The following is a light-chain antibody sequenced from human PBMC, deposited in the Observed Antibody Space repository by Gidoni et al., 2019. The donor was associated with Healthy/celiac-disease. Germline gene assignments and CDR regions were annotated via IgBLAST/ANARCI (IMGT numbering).Light chain of an antibody. V-gene: IGLV3-19*01. CDR3: NSRDSSGNLVV. CDR1: SLRSYY. Sequence: SSELTPAPAVSVALGQTVRITCQGDSLRSYYASWYQQKPGQAPVLVIYGKNNRPSGIPVRFSGSSSGNTASLTITGAQAEDDADYYCNSRDSSGNLVVFGGGTKLTVL. J-gene: IGLJ2*01. CDR2: GKN.